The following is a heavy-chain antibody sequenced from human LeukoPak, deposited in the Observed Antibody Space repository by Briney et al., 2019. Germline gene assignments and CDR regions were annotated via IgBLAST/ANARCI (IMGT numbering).Heavy chain of an antibody. Sequence: SETLSLTCAVYGGSFSGYYWSWIRQPPGKGLEWIGEINHSGSTNYNPSLKSRVTISVDTSKNQFSLKLSSVTAADTAVYYCARDQVVLSSRSFVTGWFDPWGQGTLVTVSS. J-gene: IGHJ5*02. D-gene: IGHD6-13*01. CDR1: GGSFSGYY. V-gene: IGHV4-34*01. CDR3: ARDQVVLSSRSFVTGWFDP. CDR2: INHSGST.